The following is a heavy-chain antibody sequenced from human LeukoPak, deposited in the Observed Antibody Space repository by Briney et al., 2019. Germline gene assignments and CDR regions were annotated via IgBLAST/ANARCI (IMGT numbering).Heavy chain of an antibody. D-gene: IGHD6-19*01. CDR2: IKQDGSEK. Sequence: GGSLRLSCAASGFTCSSYWMSWVRQAPGKGLEWVPNIKQDGSEKYYVDSVKGRFTISRDNAKNSLYLQMNSLRAEDTAVYYCARIRRGWSQNWDYWGQGTLVTVSS. J-gene: IGHJ4*02. CDR1: GFTCSSYW. V-gene: IGHV3-7*01. CDR3: ARIRRGWSQNWDY.